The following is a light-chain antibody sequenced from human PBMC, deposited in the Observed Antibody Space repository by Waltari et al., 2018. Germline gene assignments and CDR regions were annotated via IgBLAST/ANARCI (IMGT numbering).Light chain of an antibody. V-gene: IGLV3-27*01. Sequence: SYELTQPSSVSVSPGQTARITCSGDVLAKKYVRWFQQKPGQAPVLVIYKDSERPSGIPDRISGSTSETTVTLAISGAQVEDEADYYCYCAADSNVRVFGGGTRLTIL. CDR1: VLAKKY. CDR3: YCAADSNVRV. CDR2: KDS. J-gene: IGLJ2*01.